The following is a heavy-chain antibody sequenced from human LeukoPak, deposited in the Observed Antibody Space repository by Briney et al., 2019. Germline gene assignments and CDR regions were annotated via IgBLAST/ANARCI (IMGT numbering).Heavy chain of an antibody. CDR1: GGSISSYY. D-gene: IGHD6-13*01. CDR2: IYSSGNT. J-gene: IGHJ4*02. Sequence: PSETLSLTCTVSGGSISSYYWSWIRQPAGKGLEWIGRIYSSGNTNYNPSLKSRVTMSVDTSKNQVSLNLTSVTAADTAVYYCASLAAGTKFDYWGQGTLVTVSS. V-gene: IGHV4-4*07. CDR3: ASLAAGTKFDY.